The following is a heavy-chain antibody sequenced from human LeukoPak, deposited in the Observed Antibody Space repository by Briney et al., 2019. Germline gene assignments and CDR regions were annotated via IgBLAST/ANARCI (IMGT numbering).Heavy chain of an antibody. CDR3: ARRAGGYSHPYDY. Sequence: GGSLRLSCAVSGFTFSGNYMSWIRQAPGKGLEWVSLIYSDDTTLYADSVKGRFTISRDISKSTLYLQMSSLRAEDTAVYYCARRAGGYSHPYDYWGQGVVVTVSS. V-gene: IGHV3-53*01. CDR1: GFTFSGNY. CDR2: IYSDDTT. J-gene: IGHJ4*02. D-gene: IGHD4-23*01.